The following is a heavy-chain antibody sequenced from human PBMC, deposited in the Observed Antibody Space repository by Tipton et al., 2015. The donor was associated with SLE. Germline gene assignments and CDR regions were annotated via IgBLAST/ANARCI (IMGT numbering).Heavy chain of an antibody. CDR1: GFSFSSYG. CDR2: ILYDGTRQ. D-gene: IGHD3-10*01. Sequence: RSLRLSCTASGFSFSSYGMHWVRRAPGKGLEWVAVILYDGTRQYYAESVKGRFTISRDNSIETLYLQMDNLRLEDTAVYYCASIEFGDYDHYDYWGQGTLVTVTS. V-gene: IGHV3-30*03. J-gene: IGHJ4*02. CDR3: ASIEFGDYDHYDY.